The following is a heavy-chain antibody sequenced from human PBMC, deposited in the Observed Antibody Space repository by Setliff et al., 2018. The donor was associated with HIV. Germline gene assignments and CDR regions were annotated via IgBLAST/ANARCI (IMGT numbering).Heavy chain of an antibody. CDR3: AKVPPHSSSSLVDY. J-gene: IGHJ4*02. CDR1: GLTFSNTW. V-gene: IGHV3-15*07. Sequence: PGGSLRLSCAVSGLTFSNTWMNWVRQTPGKGLEWVGRIKAKTEGGRTDYAAPVKGRFTISRDDSKNTVYLQMNSLRAEDTAVYYCAKVPPHSSSSLVDYWGQGTLVTVSS. CDR2: IKAKTEGGRT. D-gene: IGHD6-6*01.